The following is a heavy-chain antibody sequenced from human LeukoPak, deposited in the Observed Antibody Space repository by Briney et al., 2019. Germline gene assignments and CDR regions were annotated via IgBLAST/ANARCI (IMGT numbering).Heavy chain of an antibody. CDR3: ARVAEAAAFDS. V-gene: IGHV3-21*06. CDR2: ISTSSSYI. J-gene: IGHJ4*02. CDR1: GFTFSDYW. Sequence: GGSLRLSCVASGFTFSDYWMSWVRQAPGKGLEWVSSISTSSSYIYYADSVKGRFTISRDNAKNSLYLQMNSLKPEDTAVYYCARVAEAAAFDSWGQGTLVTVSS. D-gene: IGHD6-13*01.